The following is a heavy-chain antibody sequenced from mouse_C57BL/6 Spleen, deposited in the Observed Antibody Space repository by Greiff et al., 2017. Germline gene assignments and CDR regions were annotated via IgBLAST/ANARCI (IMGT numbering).Heavy chain of an antibody. CDR1: GYTFTSYW. CDR2: IDPSDSYT. J-gene: IGHJ3*01. Sequence: QVQLQQSGAELVMPGASVKLSCKASGYTFTSYWMHWVKQRPGQGLEWIGEIDPSDSYTNYNQKFKGKSTLTVDKSSSTAYMQLSSLTSEDSAVYYCAISSGYPAYWGQGTLVTVSA. V-gene: IGHV1-69*01. CDR3: AISSGYPAY. D-gene: IGHD3-2*02.